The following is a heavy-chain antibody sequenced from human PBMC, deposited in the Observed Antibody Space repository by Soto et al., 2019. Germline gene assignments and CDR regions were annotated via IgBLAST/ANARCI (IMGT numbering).Heavy chain of an antibody. V-gene: IGHV3-23*01. CDR2: LSCSGSGS. CDR3: ATATISLDGSGYYFASFDY. J-gene: IGHJ4*01. D-gene: IGHD3-22*01. CDR1: GFTFSRYA. Sequence: DVQLLESGGALVQLGGSLRLSCAASGFTFSRYAMNWVRQAPGKGLEWVSTLSCSGSGSYYPDSLRGRFTISRDNTKNTLYLQMKNLRAEDTAVYYCATATISLDGSGYYFASFDYWGHGTRVTVSS.